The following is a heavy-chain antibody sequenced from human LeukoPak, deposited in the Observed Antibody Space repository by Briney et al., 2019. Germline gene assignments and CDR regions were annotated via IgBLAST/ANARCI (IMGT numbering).Heavy chain of an antibody. J-gene: IGHJ4*02. CDR1: GGSISSSSYY. V-gene: IGHV4-39*07. CDR3: ARDHRVAGNFDY. CDR2: IYHSGST. D-gene: IGHD6-19*01. Sequence: SETLSLTCTVSGGSISSSSYYWGWIRQPPGKGLEWIGSIYHSGSTYYNPSLKSRVTISVDTSKNQFSLKLSSVTAADTAVYYCARDHRVAGNFDYWGQGTLVTVSS.